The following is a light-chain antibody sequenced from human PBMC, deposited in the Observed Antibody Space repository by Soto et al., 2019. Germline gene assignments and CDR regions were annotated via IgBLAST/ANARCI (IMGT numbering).Light chain of an antibody. CDR2: GAS. CDR3: QQYSSSPPEFT. J-gene: IGKJ3*01. CDR1: QSVSSSY. Sequence: EIVLTQSPGTLSLSPGERATLSCRASQSVSSSYLAWYQQRPGQAPRLLIFGASYRATGIPDRFSGSGSGTDFTLTISRLEPEDFAVSYCQQYSSSPPEFTFGPGTKVDSK. V-gene: IGKV3-20*01.